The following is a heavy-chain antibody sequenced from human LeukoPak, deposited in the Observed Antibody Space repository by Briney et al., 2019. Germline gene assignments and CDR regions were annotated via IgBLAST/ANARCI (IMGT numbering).Heavy chain of an antibody. CDR3: AKGSKDYYDESAYYSHGMDV. D-gene: IGHD3-22*01. CDR2: ISFDGSNK. J-gene: IGHJ6*02. V-gene: IGHV3-30*18. CDR1: GFTFTSYG. Sequence: GGSLRLSCAASGFTFTSYGMHWVRQAPGKGLEWVAVISFDGSNKYYAVSVKGRFTISRDNAKNTLYLQMNSLGAEDTAVYYCAKGSKDYYDESAYYSHGMDVWGHGTTVTVSS.